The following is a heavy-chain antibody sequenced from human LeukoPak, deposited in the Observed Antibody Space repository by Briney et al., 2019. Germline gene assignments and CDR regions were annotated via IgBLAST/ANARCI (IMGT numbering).Heavy chain of an antibody. CDR2: IYYSGST. CDR3: ARPNYYDSSGSEYWYFDL. D-gene: IGHD3-22*01. CDR1: GGSISSYY. J-gene: IGHJ2*01. V-gene: IGHV4-59*08. Sequence: PSETLSLTCTVSGGSISSYYWSWIRQPPGKGLEWIGYIYYSGSTNYNPSLKSRVTISVDTSKNQFSLKLSSVTAADTAVYYCARPNYYDSSGSEYWYFDLWGRGTLVTVSS.